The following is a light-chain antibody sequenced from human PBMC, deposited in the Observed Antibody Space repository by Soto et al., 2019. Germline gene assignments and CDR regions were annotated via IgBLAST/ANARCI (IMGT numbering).Light chain of an antibody. CDR2: GAS. CDR3: QLYGSSPPLT. J-gene: IGKJ4*01. V-gene: IGKV3-20*01. CDR1: QGVSSSY. Sequence: EILLTQSPGTLSLSPGERATLSCRASQGVSSSYLAWYQQKPGQAPRLLIYGASRGATGIPDRFSGSGPGTDFSLTISRLEPEDFAVYYCQLYGSSPPLTFGGGTKVDIK.